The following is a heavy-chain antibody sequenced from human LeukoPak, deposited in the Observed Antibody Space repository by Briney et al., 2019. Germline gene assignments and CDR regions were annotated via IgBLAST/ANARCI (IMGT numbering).Heavy chain of an antibody. CDR2: ISTSGDST. V-gene: IGHV3-23*01. D-gene: IGHD2-2*01. Sequence: GGSLRLSCAASGFTFNNYAMTWVRQAPGKGLEWVSTISTSGDSTYYADSVKGRFTISRDNSKNTLYLQMNSLTAEDTALHYCARARYCSSTSCFLDYWGQGTLVTVSS. J-gene: IGHJ4*02. CDR1: GFTFNNYA. CDR3: ARARYCSSTSCFLDY.